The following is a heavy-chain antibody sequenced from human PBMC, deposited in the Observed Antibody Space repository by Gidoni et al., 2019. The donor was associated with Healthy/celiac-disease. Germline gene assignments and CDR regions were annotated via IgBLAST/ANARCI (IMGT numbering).Heavy chain of an antibody. V-gene: IGHV4-34*01. CDR3: ARGAAPGRYCSSTSCYGLYFDY. J-gene: IGHJ4*02. Sequence: QVQLQQWGAGLLKPSEPLSLTCAVYGGSFSGYSWSWIRQPPGKGLEWIGEINHSGSTNYNPSLKSRVTISVDTSKNQFSLKLSSVTAADTAVYYCARGAAPGRYCSSTSCYGLYFDYWGQGTLVTVSS. D-gene: IGHD2-2*01. CDR2: INHSGST. CDR1: GGSFSGYS.